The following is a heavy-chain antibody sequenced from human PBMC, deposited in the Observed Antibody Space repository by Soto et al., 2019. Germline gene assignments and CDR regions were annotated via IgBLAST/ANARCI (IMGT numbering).Heavy chain of an antibody. CDR2: IGGSGGNT. CDR1: GFTFNINNYA. CDR3: ATASPLVAPGGMFFYDYYGMDV. D-gene: IGHD3-10*02. J-gene: IGHJ6*02. V-gene: IGHV3-23*01. Sequence: PGGSLRLSCAASGFTFNINNYAMSWVRQAPGKGLEWVSSIGGSGGNTYYADSVKGRYTISRDNSKTTLYLQMNSLRADDTAVYYCATASPLVAPGGMFFYDYYGMDVWGQGTTVTVSS.